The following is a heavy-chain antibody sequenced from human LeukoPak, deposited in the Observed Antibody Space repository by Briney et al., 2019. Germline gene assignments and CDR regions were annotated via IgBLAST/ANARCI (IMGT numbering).Heavy chain of an antibody. CDR3: PKVTMVRGVTQSGDY. Sequence: PGGSLRLSCAASGFTFSSYGMHWVRQAPGKGLEWVAVISYDGSNKYYADSVKGRFTISRDNSKNTLYLQMNSLRAEDTAVYYCPKVTMVRGVTQSGDYWGQGTLVTVSS. D-gene: IGHD3-10*01. V-gene: IGHV3-30*18. CDR1: GFTFSSYG. J-gene: IGHJ4*02. CDR2: ISYDGSNK.